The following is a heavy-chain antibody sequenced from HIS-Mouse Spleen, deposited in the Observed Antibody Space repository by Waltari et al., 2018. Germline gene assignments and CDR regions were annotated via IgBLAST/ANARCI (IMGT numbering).Heavy chain of an antibody. CDR1: GGSISSSSYY. CDR3: AREIPYSSSWYDWYFDL. J-gene: IGHJ2*01. D-gene: IGHD6-13*01. V-gene: IGHV4-39*07. CDR2: IYYSGGT. Sequence: QLQLQESGPGLVKPSETLSLTCTVSGGSISSSSYYWGWIRQPPGKGLEWIGSIYYSGGTNYTRSLKSRVTISVDTSKNQFSLKRSSVTAADTAVYYCAREIPYSSSWYDWYFDLWGRGTLVTVSS.